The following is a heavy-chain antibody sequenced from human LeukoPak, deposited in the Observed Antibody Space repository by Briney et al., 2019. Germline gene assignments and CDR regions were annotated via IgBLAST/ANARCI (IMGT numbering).Heavy chain of an antibody. V-gene: IGHV3-9*01. CDR3: ANEHLYYYYGMDV. CDR1: GFTFDDYA. Sequence: PGGSLRLSCAASGFTFDDYAMHWVRQAPGKGLEWVSGISWNSGSIGYADSVKGRFTISRDNAKNSLYLQMNSLRAEDTAVYYCANEHLYYYYGMDVWGQGTTVTVSS. J-gene: IGHJ6*02. CDR2: ISWNSGSI.